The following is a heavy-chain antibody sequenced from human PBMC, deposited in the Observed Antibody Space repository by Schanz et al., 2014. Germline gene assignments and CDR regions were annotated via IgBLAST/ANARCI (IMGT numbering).Heavy chain of an antibody. CDR3: ARAGYDADNWFDP. CDR1: GFTFSSYA. V-gene: IGHV3-23*01. J-gene: IGHJ5*02. CDR2: ISGSGGST. Sequence: EVQLLESGGGLVQPGGSLRLSCAASGFTFSSYAMSWVRQAPGKGLEWVSAISGSGGSTYYADSVKGRFTISRDNSKNTLYLQMSSLRAEDTAVYYCARAGYDADNWFDPWGQGTLVTVSS. D-gene: IGHD2-2*01.